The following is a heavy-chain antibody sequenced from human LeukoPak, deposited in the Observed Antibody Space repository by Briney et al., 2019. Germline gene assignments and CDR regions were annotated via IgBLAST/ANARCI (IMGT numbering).Heavy chain of an antibody. V-gene: IGHV4-30-4*01. CDR2: IYYSGST. Sequence: PSQTLSLTCTVSGGSISSGDYYWGWIRQPPGKGLEWIGYIYYSGSTYYNPSLKSRVTISVDTSKNQFSLKLSSVTAADTAVYYCARQRGRDYVWGSYRYSGYFDYWGQGTLVTVSS. D-gene: IGHD3-16*02. CDR3: ARQRGRDYVWGSYRYSGYFDY. J-gene: IGHJ4*02. CDR1: GGSISSGDYY.